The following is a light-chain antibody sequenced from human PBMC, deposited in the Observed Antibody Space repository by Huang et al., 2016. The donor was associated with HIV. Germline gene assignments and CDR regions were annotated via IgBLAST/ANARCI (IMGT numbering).Light chain of an antibody. CDR3: QQSYSAPYT. J-gene: IGKJ2*01. CDR2: AAS. Sequence: DIQMTQSPSSLSASVGERVTITCRASQTISSYLNLYRQKPGTAPQLLISAASSLQSGVPLRFSGSGSGTDFSLIINGLQPDDFATYYCQQSYSAPYTFGQGTKLEV. CDR1: QTISSY. V-gene: IGKV1-39*01.